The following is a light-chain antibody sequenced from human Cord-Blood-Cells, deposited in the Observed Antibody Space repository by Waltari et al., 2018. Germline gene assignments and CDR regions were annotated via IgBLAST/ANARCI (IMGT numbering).Light chain of an antibody. V-gene: IGLV2-23*01. Sequence: QSALTQPASVSGSPGQSITLSCTGTSIAVGSSTLVSWYQQHPGKPPKLMIYEGSKRPSGVSNRFSGSKSGNTASLTISGLQAEDEADYYCCSYAGSSTYVFGTGTKVTVL. J-gene: IGLJ1*01. CDR2: EGS. CDR1: SIAVGSSTL. CDR3: CSYAGSSTYV.